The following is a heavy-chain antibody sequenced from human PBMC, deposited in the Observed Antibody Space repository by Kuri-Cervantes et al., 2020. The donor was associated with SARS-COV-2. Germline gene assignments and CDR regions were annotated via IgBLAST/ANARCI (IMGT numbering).Heavy chain of an antibody. J-gene: IGHJ6*02. Sequence: ASVKVSCKASGYTFTSYHINWVRQATGQGLEWMGGFDPEDGETIYAQKFQGRVTMTEDTSTDTAYMELSSLRSEDTAMYYCARDRGSSGWSWVYYYYGMDVWGQGTTVTVSS. CDR2: FDPEDGET. D-gene: IGHD6-19*01. CDR1: GYTFTSYH. V-gene: IGHV1-24*01. CDR3: ARDRGSSGWSWVYYYYGMDV.